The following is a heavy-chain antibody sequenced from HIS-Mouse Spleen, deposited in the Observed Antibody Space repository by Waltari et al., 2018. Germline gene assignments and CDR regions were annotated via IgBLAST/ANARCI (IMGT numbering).Heavy chain of an antibody. CDR3: ARGRSPATVTIGYYFDY. D-gene: IGHD4-17*01. CDR1: GGSFRGYY. V-gene: IGHV4-34*01. J-gene: IGHJ4*02. Sequence: QVQLQQWGAGLLKPSATLSLTCAVYGGSFRGYYWRWIRQPPGKGLEWIGEINHSGSTNYNPSLKSRVTISVDTSKNQFSLKLSSVTAADTAVYYCARGRSPATVTIGYYFDYWGQGTLVTVSS. CDR2: INHSGST.